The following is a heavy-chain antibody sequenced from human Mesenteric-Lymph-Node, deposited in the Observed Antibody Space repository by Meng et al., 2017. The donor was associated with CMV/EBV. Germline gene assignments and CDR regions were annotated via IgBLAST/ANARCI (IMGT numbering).Heavy chain of an antibody. Sequence: GESLKISCVASGFSFSNYWMSWVRQAPGKGLEWVANIKQDGSEGYYVDSVKGRFTISRDNADNSLYLQLNSPRAEDTAVYYCARDQPAGYCSGYCYYGMDVWGQGTTVTVSS. J-gene: IGHJ6*02. CDR2: IKQDGSEG. CDR1: GFSFSNYW. V-gene: IGHV3-7*01. D-gene: IGHD2-15*01. CDR3: ARDQPAGYCSGYCYYGMDV.